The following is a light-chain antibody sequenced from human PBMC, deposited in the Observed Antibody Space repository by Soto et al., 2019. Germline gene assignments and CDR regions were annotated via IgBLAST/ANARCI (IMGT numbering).Light chain of an antibody. CDR3: AAWDDSLNGQV. CDR2: SNN. V-gene: IGLV1-44*01. J-gene: IGLJ1*01. Sequence: QSALTQPPSASGTPGQMVTISCSGSSSNIGSNTVNWYQQLPGTAPKLLIYSNNQRPSGVPDRFSGSKSGTSASLAISGLQSEDEADYYGAAWDDSLNGQVFGTGTKVTVL. CDR1: SSNIGSNT.